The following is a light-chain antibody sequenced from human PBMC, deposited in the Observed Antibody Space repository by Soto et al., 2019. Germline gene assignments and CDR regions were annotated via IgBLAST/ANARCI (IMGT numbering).Light chain of an antibody. CDR1: SSDVGGYNY. J-gene: IGLJ3*02. V-gene: IGLV2-14*01. CDR3: SSYTSSSTLWV. CDR2: DVS. Sequence: QSALTQPASVSGSPGQSITISCTGTSSDVGGYNYVSWYQQHPGKAPKLMIYDVSNRPSGVSNRFSGSKSGNTASLTNSGLQAEDEADYYCSSYTSSSTLWVFGGGTKLTV.